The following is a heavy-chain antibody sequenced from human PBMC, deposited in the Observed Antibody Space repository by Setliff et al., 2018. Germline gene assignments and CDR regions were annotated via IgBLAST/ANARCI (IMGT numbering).Heavy chain of an antibody. CDR1: GFSLSTSGVG. V-gene: IGHV2-5*01. J-gene: IGHJ1*01. D-gene: IGHD4-17*01. CDR2: IYWNDDK. Sequence: ESGPTLVNPPQTLTLTCTFSGFSLSTSGVGVGWIRQPPGKALEWLALIYWNDDKRYSPSLKSRLTITKDTSKNQVVLTMTNMDPVDTATYCAHKYGDYVRYFQHWGQGTLVTVSS. CDR3: AHKYGDYVRYFQH.